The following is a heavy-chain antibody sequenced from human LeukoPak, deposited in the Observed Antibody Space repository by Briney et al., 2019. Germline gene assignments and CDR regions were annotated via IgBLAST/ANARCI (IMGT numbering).Heavy chain of an antibody. V-gene: IGHV4-39*01. D-gene: IGHD3-3*01. CDR2: IYYSGST. Sequence: TSETLSLTCTVSGGSNSSSSYYWGWIRQPPGKGLEWIGSIYYSGSTYYNPSLKSRVTISVDTSKNQFSLKLSSVTAADTAVYYCARQGVLEWLLFRAFDIWGQGTMVTVSS. CDR1: GGSNSSSSYY. J-gene: IGHJ3*02. CDR3: ARQGVLEWLLFRAFDI.